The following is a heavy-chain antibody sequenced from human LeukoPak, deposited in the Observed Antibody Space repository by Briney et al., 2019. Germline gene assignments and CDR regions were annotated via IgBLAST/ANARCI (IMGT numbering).Heavy chain of an antibody. Sequence: SETLSLTCTVSGGSISSGSYYWSWIRQPAGKGLEWIGRIYTSGSTNYNPSLKSRVTMSVDTSKNQFSLKLSSVTAADTAVYYCARDQITPGPRGVWFGELSGFDYWGQGTLVTVSS. J-gene: IGHJ4*02. V-gene: IGHV4-61*02. CDR2: IYTSGST. CDR1: GGSISSGSYY. D-gene: IGHD3-10*01. CDR3: ARDQITPGPRGVWFGELSGFDY.